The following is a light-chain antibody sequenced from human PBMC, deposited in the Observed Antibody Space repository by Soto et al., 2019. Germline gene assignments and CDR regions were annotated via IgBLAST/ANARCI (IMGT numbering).Light chain of an antibody. Sequence: DIQMTQSPSSVSASAGDRVTITCRASQDISTWVAWYQQKPGKAPKLLISAASTLQSGVPRRFSGSGSGTDFTLIISSLQPEDFATYFCQQGDSFPFTFGGGTKVQIK. J-gene: IGKJ4*01. CDR2: AAS. V-gene: IGKV1-12*01. CDR3: QQGDSFPFT. CDR1: QDISTW.